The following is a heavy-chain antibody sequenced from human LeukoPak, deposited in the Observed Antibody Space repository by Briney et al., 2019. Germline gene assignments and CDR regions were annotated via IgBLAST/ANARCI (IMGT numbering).Heavy chain of an antibody. CDR3: ASVLVWFGEVDY. D-gene: IGHD3-10*01. CDR2: ISSSSSYI. CDR1: GFTFSSYS. Sequence: GGSLRLSCAASGFTFSSYSMNWVCQAPGKGLEWVSSISSSSSYIYYADSVKGRFTISRDNAKNSLYLQMNSLRAEDTAVYYCASVLVWFGEVDYWGQGTLVTVSS. J-gene: IGHJ4*02. V-gene: IGHV3-21*01.